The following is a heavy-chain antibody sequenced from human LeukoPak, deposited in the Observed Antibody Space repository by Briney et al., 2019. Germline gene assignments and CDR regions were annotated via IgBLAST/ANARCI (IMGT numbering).Heavy chain of an antibody. V-gene: IGHV3-20*04. Sequence: GGSLRLSCTVSGFTVSSNSWSWVRQAPGKGLEWVSGITWNGEIIDYAASVKGRFTISRDNAKNSLYLRMNSLRDEDTALYYCARGGGSIRHSYYYYVDVWGKGTTVTVSS. D-gene: IGHD2-15*01. J-gene: IGHJ6*03. CDR3: ARGGGSIRHSYYYYVDV. CDR2: ITWNGEII. CDR1: GFTVSSNS.